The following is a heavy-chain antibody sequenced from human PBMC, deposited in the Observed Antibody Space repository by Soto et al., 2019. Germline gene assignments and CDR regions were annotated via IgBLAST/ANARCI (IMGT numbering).Heavy chain of an antibody. Sequence: AASVKVSCKASGYTFTSYGITWVRQAPGQDLEWMGWISAYNGDTNYAQRLQGRVTMTTDTSTSTVYMELKSLKSDDTAVYYCARDQEYSTSGLYWFDLWGRGTLVTVSS. V-gene: IGHV1-18*04. J-gene: IGHJ5*02. CDR1: GYTFTSYG. CDR3: ARDQEYSTSGLYWFDL. CDR2: ISAYNGDT. D-gene: IGHD6-6*01.